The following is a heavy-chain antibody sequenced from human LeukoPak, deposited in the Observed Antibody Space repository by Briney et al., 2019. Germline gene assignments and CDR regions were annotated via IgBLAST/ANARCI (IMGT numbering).Heavy chain of an antibody. Sequence: SETLSLTCTVSGGSISSSSYYWGWIRQPPGKGLEWIGSIYYSGSTYYNPSLKSRVTISVDTSKNQFSLKLSSVTAADTAVYYCASFRGTMRAGAFDIWGQGTMVTVSS. CDR1: GGSISSSSYY. D-gene: IGHD3-10*01. V-gene: IGHV4-39*01. J-gene: IGHJ3*02. CDR3: ASFRGTMRAGAFDI. CDR2: IYYSGST.